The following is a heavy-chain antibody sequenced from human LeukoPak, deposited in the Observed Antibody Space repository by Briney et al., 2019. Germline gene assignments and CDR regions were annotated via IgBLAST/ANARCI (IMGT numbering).Heavy chain of an antibody. CDR2: IKSKTDGGAT. J-gene: IGHJ3*02. D-gene: IGHD4-17*01. CDR3: TTSGLTTVLLDAFDI. V-gene: IGHV3-15*01. CDR1: GFTFSNAW. Sequence: GGSLRLSCAASGFTFSNAWMSWVRQAPGKGLEWVGRIKSKTDGGATDYAAPVKDRFTISRDDSKNTLYMQMNSLKTEDTAVYYCTTSGLTTVLLDAFDIWGQGTMVTVSS.